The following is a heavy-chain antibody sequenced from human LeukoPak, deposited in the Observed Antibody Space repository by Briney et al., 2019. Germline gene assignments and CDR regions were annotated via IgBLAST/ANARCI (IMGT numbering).Heavy chain of an antibody. Sequence: GGSLRLSCAASGFTFSSYAMSWVRQAPGKGLEWVSAISGSGGSTYYADSVKGRFTISRDNSKNTLYLQMNSLRAEDTAVYYCARVGYYDSSGYRAFDIWGQGTMVTVSS. V-gene: IGHV3-23*01. J-gene: IGHJ3*02. CDR2: ISGSGGST. CDR1: GFTFSSYA. CDR3: ARVGYYDSSGYRAFDI. D-gene: IGHD3-22*01.